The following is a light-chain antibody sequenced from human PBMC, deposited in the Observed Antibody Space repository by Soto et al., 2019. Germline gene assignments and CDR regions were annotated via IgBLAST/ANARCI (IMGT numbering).Light chain of an antibody. V-gene: IGKV3-20*01. Sequence: EIVLTQSPGTLSLSPGERATLSCRASQSFSSSSLAWYQQRPGQAPRLLIFGASSRATGIPDRFSGSGSGKDFTLTINRLEPEDFAVYFCQQYDSSPWTFGQGTKVDVK. J-gene: IGKJ1*01. CDR1: QSFSSSS. CDR2: GAS. CDR3: QQYDSSPWT.